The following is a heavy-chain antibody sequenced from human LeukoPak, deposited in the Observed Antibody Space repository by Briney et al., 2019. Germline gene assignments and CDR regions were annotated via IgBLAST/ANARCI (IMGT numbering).Heavy chain of an antibody. J-gene: IGHJ4*02. Sequence: GGSLRLSCAASGFTFSSYSMNWVRQAPGEGLEWVSYISSSSSTIYYADSVKGRFTISRDNAKNSLYLQMNSLRAEDTAVYYCASSLWFGESYWGQGTLVTVSS. D-gene: IGHD3-10*01. CDR3: ASSLWFGESY. V-gene: IGHV3-48*04. CDR2: ISSSSSTI. CDR1: GFTFSSYS.